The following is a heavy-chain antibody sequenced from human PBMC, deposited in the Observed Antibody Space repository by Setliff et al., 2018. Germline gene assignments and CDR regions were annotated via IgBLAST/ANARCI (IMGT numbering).Heavy chain of an antibody. CDR1: GYTFTTYG. CDR2: ISVYSGDA. Sequence: GASVKVSCKTSGYTFTTYGISWLRQAPGQGLEWMGWISVYSGDASYVLKFQGRVTMTADTSTSTVYMELRSLRSDDTAVYFCARDPTNHFWSAYWPFWGQGALVTVSS. D-gene: IGHD3-3*02. CDR3: ARDPTNHFWSAYWPF. J-gene: IGHJ4*02. V-gene: IGHV1-18*01.